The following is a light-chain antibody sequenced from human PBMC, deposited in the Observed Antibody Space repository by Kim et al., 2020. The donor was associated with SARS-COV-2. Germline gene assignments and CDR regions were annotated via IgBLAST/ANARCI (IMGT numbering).Light chain of an antibody. CDR3: QQRSIWPRT. CDR2: AAS. Sequence: LSPGERAAVSCRASENVGNYLAWYQQKAGQAPRLLIYAASNRAAGIPARFSGSGSGTDFTLTISSLEPEDFAVYYCQQRSIWPRTFGQGTKVDIK. V-gene: IGKV3-11*01. CDR1: ENVGNY. J-gene: IGKJ1*01.